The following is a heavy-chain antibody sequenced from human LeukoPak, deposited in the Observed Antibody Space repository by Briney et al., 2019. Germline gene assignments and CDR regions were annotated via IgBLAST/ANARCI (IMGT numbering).Heavy chain of an antibody. Sequence: ASVKVSCKASGGTFSSYAISWVRQAPGQGLEWMGWISAYNGNTNYAQKLQGRVTMTTDTSTSTAYMELRSLRSDDTAVYYCARDSSYYYDSSGYYGYWGQGTLVTVSS. V-gene: IGHV1-18*01. CDR1: GGTFSSYA. CDR3: ARDSSYYYDSSGYYGY. J-gene: IGHJ4*02. D-gene: IGHD3-22*01. CDR2: ISAYNGNT.